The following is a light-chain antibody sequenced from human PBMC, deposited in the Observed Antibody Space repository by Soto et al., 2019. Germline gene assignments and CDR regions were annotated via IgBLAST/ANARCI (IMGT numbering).Light chain of an antibody. Sequence: DIQMTQSPSSVSASVGDRVTITCRSSQTITNWLAWYQQKPGKAPRLLIYDASSLESWVPSRFSGSGSGTEFTLTISSLQSEDFATYYCQQYKSFWTFGQGTKVDIK. J-gene: IGKJ1*01. CDR3: QQYKSFWT. CDR1: QTITNW. V-gene: IGKV1-5*01. CDR2: DAS.